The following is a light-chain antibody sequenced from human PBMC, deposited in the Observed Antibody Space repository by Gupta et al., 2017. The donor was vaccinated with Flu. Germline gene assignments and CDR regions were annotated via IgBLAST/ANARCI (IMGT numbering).Light chain of an antibody. CDR2: KAS. Sequence: DVPMTPSPSTLPASVGDRVTITCRASQTIRTWLAWYQQKPGKAPKLLIYKASSLAIGVPSRFSGSGSGTEFSLTISRLQPDDFATYYCQQYDGTWTFGQGTKVEI. CDR1: QTIRTW. J-gene: IGKJ1*01. CDR3: QQYDGTWT. V-gene: IGKV1-5*03.